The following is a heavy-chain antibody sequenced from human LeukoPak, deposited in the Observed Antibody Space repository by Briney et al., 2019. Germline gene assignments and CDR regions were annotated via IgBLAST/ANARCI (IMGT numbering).Heavy chain of an antibody. Sequence: PGGSLRLSCAASGFTFSNAWMTWVRQTPGKGLEWVGRIKSKTDGGTTDYAAPVKGRFTISRDDSKNTLYLQMNSLKTEDTAMYYCTTETRSSGWHNWFDSWGQGTLVTVSS. CDR1: GFTFSNAW. D-gene: IGHD6-19*01. J-gene: IGHJ5*01. CDR3: TTETRSSGWHNWFDS. V-gene: IGHV3-15*01. CDR2: IKSKTDGGTT.